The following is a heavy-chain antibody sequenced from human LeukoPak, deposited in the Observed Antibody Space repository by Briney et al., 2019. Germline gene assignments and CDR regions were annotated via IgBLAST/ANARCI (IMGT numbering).Heavy chain of an antibody. CDR2: INYSGTT. CDR1: GDSFSSSSYY. J-gene: IGHJ4*02. V-gene: IGHV4-39*01. CDR3: ARHERDYYDSSGYYYRLGLGFDY. Sequence: SETLSLTCSVSGDSFSSSSYYWGWLRQPPGKGLEWIGSINYSGTTYYNPSLKSRVTISVDTSKNQFSLKLSSVTAADTAVYYCARHERDYYDSSGYYYRLGLGFDYWGQGTLVTVSS. D-gene: IGHD3-22*01.